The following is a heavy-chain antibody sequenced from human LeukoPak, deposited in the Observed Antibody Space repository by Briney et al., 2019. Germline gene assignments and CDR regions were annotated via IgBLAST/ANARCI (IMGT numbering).Heavy chain of an antibody. CDR1: GYTFTSYG. Sequence: ASVKVSCKASGYTFTSYGISWVRQAPGQGPEWMGWISAYNGNTNYAQKLQGRVTMTTDTSTSTAYMELRSLRSDDTAVYYCAREDSSPRYYYYGMDVWGQGTTVTVSS. CDR2: ISAYNGNT. CDR3: AREDSSPRYYYYGMDV. D-gene: IGHD6-13*01. J-gene: IGHJ6*02. V-gene: IGHV1-18*01.